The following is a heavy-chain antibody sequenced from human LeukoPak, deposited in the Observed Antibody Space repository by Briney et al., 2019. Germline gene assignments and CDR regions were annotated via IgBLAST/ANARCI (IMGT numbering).Heavy chain of an antibody. V-gene: IGHV4-34*01. CDR3: ARGIFYGGRKQYIWFDL. D-gene: IGHD2/OR15-2a*01. CDR2: VSHGGTS. J-gene: IGHJ5*02. CDR1: GGPFRGFF. Sequence: SETLSLTCAVSGGPFRGFFWSWIRQAPGKGLEWIAEVSHGGTSNYNPSLKSRITISVDTSKSQFSLKLTSVTAEDTAAYYCARGIFYGGRKQYIWFDLWGQGTPVTVSS.